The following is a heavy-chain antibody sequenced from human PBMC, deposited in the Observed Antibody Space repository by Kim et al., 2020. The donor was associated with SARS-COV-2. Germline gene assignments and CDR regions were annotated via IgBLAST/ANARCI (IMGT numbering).Heavy chain of an antibody. D-gene: IGHD2-2*01. J-gene: IGHJ4*02. Sequence: GGGTYYAASVKGRFTISRGNSKNTLYLQMNSLRAEDTAVYYCAKSPYAYWGPGTLVTVSS. CDR3: AKSPYAY. CDR2: GGGT. V-gene: IGHV3-23*01.